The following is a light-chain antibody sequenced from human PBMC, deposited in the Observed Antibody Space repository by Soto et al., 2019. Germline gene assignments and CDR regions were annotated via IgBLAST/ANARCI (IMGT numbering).Light chain of an antibody. Sequence: QSALTQPASVSGSPGQSITISCTGTNNDVGGYYLVSWYQQHPGKVPKLMIYEDTKRPSGVSDRFSASKTGNTASLTISGLRTEDEADYYCCSYAGSSTVVFGGGTKVTVL. CDR2: EDT. V-gene: IGLV2-23*01. CDR1: NNDVGGYYL. CDR3: CSYAGSSTVV. J-gene: IGLJ2*01.